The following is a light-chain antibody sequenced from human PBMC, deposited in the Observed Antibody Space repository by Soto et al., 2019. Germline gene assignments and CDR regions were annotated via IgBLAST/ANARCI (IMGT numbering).Light chain of an antibody. Sequence: ENVLTQSPGSLSLSPVEIATLSCRSSQSVNSRSLAWYQQKPGQAPRLLIYGVSTRATGISDRFTGSGSGTDFTLTISRLEPEDFAVYYCQQYGSSHGTCGQGTKGDIK. V-gene: IGKV3-20*01. CDR3: QQYGSSHGT. J-gene: IGKJ1*01. CDR1: QSVNSRS. CDR2: GVS.